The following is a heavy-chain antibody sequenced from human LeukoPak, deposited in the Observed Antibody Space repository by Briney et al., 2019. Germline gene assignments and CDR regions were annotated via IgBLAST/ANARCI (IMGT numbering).Heavy chain of an antibody. V-gene: IGHV4-59*01. CDR3: ARSSESYDRSGYYSYYFDY. CDR2: IYYTGST. Sequence: PSETLSLTCTVSGGSISSYYWSWIRQPPGKGLEWIGYIYYTGSTNNNPSLTSRVTISVDTSKNQFSLKLSSVTAADTAVYYCARSSESYDRSGYYSYYFDYWGQGTLVTVSS. D-gene: IGHD3-22*01. CDR1: GGSISSYY. J-gene: IGHJ4*02.